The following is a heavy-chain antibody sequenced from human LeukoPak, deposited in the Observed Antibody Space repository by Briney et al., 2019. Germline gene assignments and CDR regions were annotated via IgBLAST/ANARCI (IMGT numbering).Heavy chain of an antibody. CDR2: IYYSGST. CDR1: GGSISSGGYY. Sequence: PSETLSLTCTVSGGSISSGGYYWSWIRQHPGKGLEWIGYIYYSGSTYYNPSLKSRVTISVDTSKNQFSLKLSSVTAADTAVYYCARALTRTERGIDYWGQGTLVTVSS. J-gene: IGHJ4*02. D-gene: IGHD3-10*01. V-gene: IGHV4-31*03. CDR3: ARALTRTERGIDY.